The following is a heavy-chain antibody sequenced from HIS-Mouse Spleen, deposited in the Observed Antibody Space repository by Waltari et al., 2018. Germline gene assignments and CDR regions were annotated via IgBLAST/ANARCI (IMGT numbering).Heavy chain of an antibody. V-gene: IGHV5-51*03. CDR2: IYPGDSDT. CDR1: GYSSTSYR. D-gene: IGHD6-13*01. CDR3: ARLRYSSSWLEYFQH. J-gene: IGHJ1*01. Sequence: EVQLVQSGAEVKKPVESLKISCKGSGYSSTSYRIGMGRRMSGKGLEWMGIIYPGDSDTSYSPSFQGQVTISADKSISTAYLQWSSLKASDTAMYYCARLRYSSSWLEYFQHWGQGTLVTVSS.